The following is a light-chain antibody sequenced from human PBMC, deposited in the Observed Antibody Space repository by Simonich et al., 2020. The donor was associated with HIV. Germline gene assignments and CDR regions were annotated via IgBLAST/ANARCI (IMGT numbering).Light chain of an antibody. CDR2: GAS. CDR3: QQYDNWPPWT. Sequence: EIVLTQSQATLSLSPVERATLSCRASQSVITSLAMYQQKPSQAPRLLIYGASTRATGIPSRFRGSGSGTEFTLTIGNMQSEDFAVYYCQQYDNWPPWTFGQGTKVEIK. J-gene: IGKJ1*01. V-gene: IGKV3-15*01. CDR1: QSVITS.